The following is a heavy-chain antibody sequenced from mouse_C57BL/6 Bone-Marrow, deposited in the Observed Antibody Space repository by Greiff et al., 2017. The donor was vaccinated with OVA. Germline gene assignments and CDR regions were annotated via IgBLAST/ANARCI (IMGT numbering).Heavy chain of an antibody. CDR1: GYTFTSYW. CDR3: TRPVVAPYYAMDY. CDR2: IYPGNSDT. D-gene: IGHD1-1*01. V-gene: IGHV1-5*01. Sequence: VQLQQSGTVLARPGASVKMSCKTSGYTFTSYWMHWVKQRPGQGLEWIGAIYPGNSDTSYNQKFKGKAKLTAVTSASTAYMELSSLTNEDSAVYYCTRPVVAPYYAMDYWGQGTSVTVSS. J-gene: IGHJ4*01.